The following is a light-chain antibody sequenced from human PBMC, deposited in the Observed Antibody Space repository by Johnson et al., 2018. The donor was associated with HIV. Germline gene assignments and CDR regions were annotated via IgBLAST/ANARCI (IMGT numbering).Light chain of an antibody. CDR3: GTWYSRLNVYL. Sequence: QSVLTQPPSVSAAPGQKVTISCSGSSCNIGDNYISWHQQLPGTAPKLLIYDNNNRPSGIPDRFSGSKSGTSATLGISGLQTGDEADYYCGTWYSRLNVYLFGTGTKVTVL. CDR2: DNN. J-gene: IGLJ1*01. CDR1: SCNIGDNY. V-gene: IGLV1-51*01.